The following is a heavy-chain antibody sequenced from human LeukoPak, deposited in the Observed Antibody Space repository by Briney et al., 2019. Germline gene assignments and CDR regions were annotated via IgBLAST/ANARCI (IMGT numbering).Heavy chain of an antibody. V-gene: IGHV3-11*01. CDR1: GFTFSDYY. J-gene: IGHJ4*02. Sequence: PGGSLRLSCAASGFTFSDYYMSWIRQAPGKGLEWVSYISSSGSTIYYADSVKGRFTISRDNSKNTLYLQMNSLRAEDTAVYYCAKVSSLYSGSYYDYWGQGTLVTVSS. CDR3: AKVSSLYSGSYYDY. D-gene: IGHD1-26*01. CDR2: ISSSGSTI.